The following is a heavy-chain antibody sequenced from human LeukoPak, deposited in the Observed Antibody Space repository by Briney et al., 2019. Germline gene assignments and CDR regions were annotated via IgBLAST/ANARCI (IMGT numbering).Heavy chain of an antibody. CDR2: INHSGST. V-gene: IGHV4-34*01. CDR3: ARNKYYYGSGNYGVPNWFDP. D-gene: IGHD3-10*01. Sequence: SETLSLTCAVYGGSFSGYYWSWIRQPPGKGLEWIGEINHSGSTNYNPSLKSRVTISVDTSKNQFSLKLNSVTAADTAVYYCARNKYYYGSGNYGVPNWFDPWGQGTLVTVSS. J-gene: IGHJ5*02. CDR1: GGSFSGYY.